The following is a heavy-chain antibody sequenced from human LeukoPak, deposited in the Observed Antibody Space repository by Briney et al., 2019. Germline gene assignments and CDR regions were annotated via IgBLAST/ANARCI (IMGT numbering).Heavy chain of an antibody. CDR3: ARQFDFWSGLFDY. V-gene: IGHV4-31*03. D-gene: IGHD3-3*01. CDR2: IYYSGST. J-gene: IGHJ4*02. Sequence: PSQTLSLTCTVSGGSISSGGYYWSWIRQHPGKGLEWIGYIYYSGSTYYNPSLKSRVTISVDTSKNQFSLKLSSVTAADTAVYYCARQFDFWSGLFDYWGQGSLVTVSS. CDR1: GGSISSGGYY.